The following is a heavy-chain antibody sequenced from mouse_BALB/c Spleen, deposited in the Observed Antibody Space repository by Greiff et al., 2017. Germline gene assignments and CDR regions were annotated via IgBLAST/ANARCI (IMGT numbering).Heavy chain of an antibody. D-gene: IGHD2-14*01. V-gene: IGHV1-4*01. Sequence: ESGAELARPGASVKMSCKASGYTFTSYTMHWVKQRPGQGLEWIGYINPSSGYTNYNQKFKDKATLTADKSSSTAYMQLSSLTSEDSAVYYCARYYRYDERFDYWGQGTTLTVSS. CDR3: ARYYRYDERFDY. J-gene: IGHJ2*01. CDR2: INPSSGYT. CDR1: GYTFTSYT.